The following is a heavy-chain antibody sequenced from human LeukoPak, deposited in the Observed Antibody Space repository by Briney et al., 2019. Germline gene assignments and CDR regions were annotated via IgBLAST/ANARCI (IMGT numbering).Heavy chain of an antibody. Sequence: GGSLRLSXAASGFTFSNYGMDWVRQAPGKGLEWVAFIRYDGSNRYYADSVKGRFTISRDNSKNTLYLQMNSLRAEDTAVYYCAKDQGHDILTGYTDYWGQRTLVTVSS. CDR3: AKDQGHDILTGYTDY. CDR1: GFTFSNYG. CDR2: IRYDGSNR. V-gene: IGHV3-30*02. D-gene: IGHD3-9*01. J-gene: IGHJ4*02.